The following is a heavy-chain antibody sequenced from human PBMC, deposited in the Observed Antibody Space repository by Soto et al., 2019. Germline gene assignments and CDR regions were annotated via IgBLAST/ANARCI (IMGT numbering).Heavy chain of an antibody. CDR1: GGSISSYY. Sequence: QVQLQESGPGLVKPSETLSLTCTVSGGSISSYYWSWIRQPPGKGLEWIGYIYYSGSTNYNPSLKSRVTISVDTSKNQFSLKQSSVTAADTAVYYCARLVWSYGTWFDPWGQGTLVTVSS. CDR3: ARLVWSYGTWFDP. V-gene: IGHV4-59*08. CDR2: IYYSGST. D-gene: IGHD5-18*01. J-gene: IGHJ5*02.